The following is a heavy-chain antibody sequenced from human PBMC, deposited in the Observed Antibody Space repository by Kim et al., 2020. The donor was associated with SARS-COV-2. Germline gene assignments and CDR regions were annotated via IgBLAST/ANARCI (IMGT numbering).Heavy chain of an antibody. V-gene: IGHV1-2*06. CDR3: AKVKGRFLEWFNL. J-gene: IGHJ5*01. Sequence: ASVKVSCKASGYTFTAFFIHWVRQAPGQGPEWMGRIDPNGGSTHYAQNFRDRLSLTRDTSINTAYMELKSLKSDDTAMYYCAKVKGRFLEWFNLWGQGTLITVSS. CDR1: GYTFTAFF. D-gene: IGHD3-3*01. CDR2: IDPNGGST.